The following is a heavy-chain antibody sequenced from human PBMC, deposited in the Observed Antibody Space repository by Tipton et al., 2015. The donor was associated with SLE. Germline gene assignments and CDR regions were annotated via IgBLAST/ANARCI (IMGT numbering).Heavy chain of an antibody. J-gene: IGHJ5*02. CDR3: ARDRHYRGNVWFDP. V-gene: IGHV4-34*01. Sequence: LRLSCAVYGGSFSGFYWSWIRQPPGKGLEWIGEINHSGSPNYNPSLKSRVTISVDTSKNQFSLKLTSVTAADTAVYYCARDRHYRGNVWFDPWGQGTLVTVSS. CDR2: INHSGSP. D-gene: IGHD5-12*01. CDR1: GGSFSGFY.